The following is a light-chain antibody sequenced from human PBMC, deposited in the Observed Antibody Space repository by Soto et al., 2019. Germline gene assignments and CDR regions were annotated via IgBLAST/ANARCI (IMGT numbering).Light chain of an antibody. Sequence: DIVMTQTPLSLSVTPGQPASISCKSSQSLLYSDGKTYLSWYLQKPGQPPQLLICEVSNRFSGVPDRFSGSGSGTDFTLRISRVEAEDVGVYYCMQTVQLPGTFGQGTKVEIK. J-gene: IGKJ1*01. V-gene: IGKV2D-29*01. CDR1: QSLLYSDGKTY. CDR2: EVS. CDR3: MQTVQLPGT.